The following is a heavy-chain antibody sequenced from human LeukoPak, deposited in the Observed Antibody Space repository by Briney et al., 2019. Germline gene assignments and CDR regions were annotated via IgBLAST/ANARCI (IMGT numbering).Heavy chain of an antibody. D-gene: IGHD3-22*01. J-gene: IGHJ4*02. CDR1: GGSISSYY. Sequence: SETLSLTCTVSGGSISSYYWSWIRQPPGKGLEWIGYIYYSGSTNYNPSLKSRVTISVDTSTNQFSLKLSSVTAADTAVYYCATLDDSSAFDYWGQGTLVTVSS. CDR3: ATLDDSSAFDY. CDR2: IYYSGST. V-gene: IGHV4-59*01.